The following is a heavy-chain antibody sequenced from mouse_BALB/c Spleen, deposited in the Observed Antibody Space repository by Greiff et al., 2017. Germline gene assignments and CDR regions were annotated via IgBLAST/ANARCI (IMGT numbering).Heavy chain of an antibody. CDR1: GYTFTSYW. CDR3: TSHYGSSSLAY. D-gene: IGHD1-1*01. Sequence: VQLQQPGAELVKPGASVKMSCKASGYTFTSYWMHWVKQRPGQGLEWIGVIDPSDSYTSYNQKFKGKATLTVDTSSSTAYMQLSSLTSEDSAVYYCTSHYGSSSLAYWGQGTLVTVSA. CDR2: IDPSDSYT. J-gene: IGHJ3*01. V-gene: IGHV1S127*01.